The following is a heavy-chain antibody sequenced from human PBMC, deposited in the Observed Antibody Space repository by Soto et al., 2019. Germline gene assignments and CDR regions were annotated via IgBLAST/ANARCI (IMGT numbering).Heavy chain of an antibody. Sequence: EVQLVESGGDLVQPGGSLRLSCVASGFTFNTYWMSWVRQAPGKGLEWVANIKEDGSDKYYVYSVKGRLTITRDNAKNLVYLKVNSLGAGDPAMYYCARFTRGSSGDYWGQGTMVTVSS. V-gene: IGHV3-7*03. CDR1: GFTFNTYW. D-gene: IGHD6-25*01. CDR3: ARFTRGSSGDY. J-gene: IGHJ4*02. CDR2: IKEDGSDK.